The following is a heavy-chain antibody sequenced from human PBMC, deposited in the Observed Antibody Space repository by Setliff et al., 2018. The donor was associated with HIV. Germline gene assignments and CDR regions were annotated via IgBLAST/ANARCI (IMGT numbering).Heavy chain of an antibody. Sequence: SETLSLTCTVSGGSISSSSYYWGWIRQPPGKGLESIGSIYYSGSTYYNPSLKSRVTISVDTSENQFSLKLSSVTAADTAIYYCARDLTSNSNCFEPWGQGTQVTVSS. CDR2: IYYSGST. V-gene: IGHV4-39*02. CDR1: GGSISSSSYY. CDR3: ARDLTSNSNCFEP. D-gene: IGHD4-4*01. J-gene: IGHJ5*02.